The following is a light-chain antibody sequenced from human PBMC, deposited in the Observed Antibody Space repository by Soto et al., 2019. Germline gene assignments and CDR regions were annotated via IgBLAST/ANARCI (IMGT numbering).Light chain of an antibody. V-gene: IGKV3-11*01. CDR3: QQRSNWLT. CDR2: DAS. CDR1: QSVSSY. J-gene: IGKJ4*01. Sequence: EIVLTQSPATLSLSPGERATLACRASQSVSSYLAWYQQKPGQAPRLLIYDASNRAPGIPARFSGSGSGTDCTLPISRLEPEDFAVYYCQQRSNWLTFGGGTKVEIK.